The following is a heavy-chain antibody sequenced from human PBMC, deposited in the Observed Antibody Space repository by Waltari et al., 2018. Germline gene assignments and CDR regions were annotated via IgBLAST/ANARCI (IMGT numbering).Heavy chain of an antibody. CDR1: GGSISRSNW. CDR3: GRRRGSYLNPPFDY. D-gene: IGHD1-26*01. J-gene: IGHJ4*02. Sequence: QVQLQESGPGLVKPSGTLSLTCAVPGGSISRSNWWSWVRQPPGKGLEWIGEIYHSGSTNYNPSLKSRVTISVDKSKNQFSLKLSSVTAADTAVYYCGRRRGSYLNPPFDYWGQGTLVTVSS. V-gene: IGHV4-4*02. CDR2: IYHSGST.